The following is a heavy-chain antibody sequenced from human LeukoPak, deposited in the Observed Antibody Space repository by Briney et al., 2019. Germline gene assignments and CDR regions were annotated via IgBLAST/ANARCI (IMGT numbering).Heavy chain of an antibody. V-gene: IGHV1-2*02. J-gene: IGHJ4*02. CDR2: INPNSGGT. Sequence: VASVKVSCKASGYTFTGYYMHWVRQAPGQGLEWMGWINPNSGGTNYAQKIQGRVTMTRDTSISTAYMELSRLRSDDTAVYYCATAEWELLPFQDWGQGTLVTVSS. CDR3: ATAEWELLPFQD. CDR1: GYTFTGYY. D-gene: IGHD1-26*01.